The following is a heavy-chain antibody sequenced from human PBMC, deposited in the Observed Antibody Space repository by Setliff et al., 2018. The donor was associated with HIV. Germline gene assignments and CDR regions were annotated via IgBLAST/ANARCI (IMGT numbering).Heavy chain of an antibody. Sequence: SETLSLTCTVSGGSIRGHYWSWMRQPPGKALEWIGYLYYGETTNYIPSLKSRVTISGDTSRNEFSLKLNSVTAADTAVYSCARGPVYCGGRGDNCYGFQYWAQGTLVTVSS. D-gene: IGHD2-15*01. J-gene: IGHJ1*01. CDR2: LYYGETT. V-gene: IGHV4-59*11. CDR3: ARGPVYCGGRGDNCYGFQY. CDR1: GGSIRGHY.